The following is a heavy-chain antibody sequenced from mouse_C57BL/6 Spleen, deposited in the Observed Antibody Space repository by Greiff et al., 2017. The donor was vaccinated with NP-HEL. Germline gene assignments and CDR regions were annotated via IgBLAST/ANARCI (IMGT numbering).Heavy chain of an antibody. CDR1: GYTFTEYT. V-gene: IGHV1-62-2*01. D-gene: IGHD4-1*01. CDR2: FYPGSGSI. J-gene: IGHJ3*01. Sequence: QVQLQQSGAELVKPGASVKLSCKASGYTFTEYTIHWVKQRSGQGLGWIGWFYPGSGSIKSNEKFKDKATLPADKSSSADYMEISRLTSEDSAVYFCARHEEGTGGFAYWGQGTLVTVSA. CDR3: ARHEEGTGGFAY.